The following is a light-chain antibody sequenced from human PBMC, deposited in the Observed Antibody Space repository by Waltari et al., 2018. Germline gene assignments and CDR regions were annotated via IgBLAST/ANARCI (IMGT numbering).Light chain of an antibody. Sequence: QAALTQPASVSGAPGQSITISCTGTSSDVGGYKYVSWYQQHPGKAPKLMVYGVSNRPSGGPNRYPGSKSGNTASLIISGLQAEDEADYYCSSYTSSSTRVFGTGTKVTVL. CDR1: SSDVGGYKY. CDR2: GVS. J-gene: IGLJ1*01. CDR3: SSYTSSSTRV. V-gene: IGLV2-14*03.